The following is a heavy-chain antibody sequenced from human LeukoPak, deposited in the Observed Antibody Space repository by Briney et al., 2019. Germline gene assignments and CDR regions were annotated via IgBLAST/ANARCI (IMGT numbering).Heavy chain of an antibody. CDR2: IYSGGST. J-gene: IGHJ6*02. CDR1: GFTVSSNY. CDR3: AKGYYYGSGSYSYYYYGMDV. D-gene: IGHD3-10*01. Sequence: PGGSLRLSCAASGFTVSSNYMSWVRQAPGKGLEWVSVIYSGGSTYYADSVKGRFTISRDNSKNTLYLQMNSLRAEDTAVYYCAKGYYYGSGSYSYYYYGMDVWGQGTTVTVSS. V-gene: IGHV3-66*01.